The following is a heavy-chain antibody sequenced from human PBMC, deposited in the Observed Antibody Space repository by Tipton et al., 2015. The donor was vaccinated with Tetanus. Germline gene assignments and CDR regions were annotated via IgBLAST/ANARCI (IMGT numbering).Heavy chain of an antibody. J-gene: IGHJ4*02. Sequence: TLSLTCAVYGGSFSGYYWSWIRQPPGKGLEWIGETNHSGSTNYNPSLKSRVTISVDTSKNQFSLELSSVTAADTAVYYCARGGAMVRGVILFDYWGQGTLVTVSS. V-gene: IGHV4-34*01. CDR1: GGSFSGYY. D-gene: IGHD3-10*01. CDR3: ARGGAMVRGVILFDY. CDR2: TNHSGST.